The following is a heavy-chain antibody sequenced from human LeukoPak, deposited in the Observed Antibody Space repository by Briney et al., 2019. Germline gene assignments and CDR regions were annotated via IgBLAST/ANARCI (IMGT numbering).Heavy chain of an antibody. V-gene: IGHV1-18*01. CDR3: ARCSGGSCYLPFDY. CDR1: GYTFTSYG. Sequence: GASVKVSCKASGYTFTSYGISWVRQAPGQGLEWMGWISADNGSTKYSQQKLQGRVTMTTDTSTSTAYMELRSLRSDDTAVYYCARCSGGSCYLPFDYWGQGTLVTVSS. J-gene: IGHJ4*02. CDR2: ISADNGST. D-gene: IGHD2-15*01.